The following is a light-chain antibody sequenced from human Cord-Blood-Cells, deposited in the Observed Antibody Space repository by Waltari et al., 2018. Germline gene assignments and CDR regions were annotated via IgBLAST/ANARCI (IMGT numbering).Light chain of an antibody. CDR2: GAS. Sequence: EIVMPPSPATLSASPGERATPSCRASQSVSSNLAWYQQKPGQARRLLIYGASTRAPGIPARFSGSGSGTEFTLTISSLQSEDFAVYYCQQYNNWPQTFGQGTKLEIK. CDR3: QQYNNWPQT. V-gene: IGKV3-15*01. CDR1: QSVSSN. J-gene: IGKJ2*01.